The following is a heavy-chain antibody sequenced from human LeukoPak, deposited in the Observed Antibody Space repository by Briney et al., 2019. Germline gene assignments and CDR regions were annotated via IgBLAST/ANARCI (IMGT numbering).Heavy chain of an antibody. CDR2: ISGSGGST. Sequence: GGALRLSCAASGFTFSSYEMNWVRQAPGEGLEWVSAISGSGGSTYYADSVKGRFTISRDNSKNTLYLQMNSLRAEDTAVYYCAKDILSDYVRGSYSPRDAFDIWGQGTMVTVSS. V-gene: IGHV3-23*01. CDR1: GFTFSSYE. CDR3: AKDILSDYVRGSYSPRDAFDI. D-gene: IGHD3-16*01. J-gene: IGHJ3*02.